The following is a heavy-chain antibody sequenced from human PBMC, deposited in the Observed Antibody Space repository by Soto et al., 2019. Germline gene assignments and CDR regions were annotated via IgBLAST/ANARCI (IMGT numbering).Heavy chain of an antibody. CDR1: GFRFSDYW. Sequence: EVQLVEPGGGLVQAGESLRLSCAASGFRFSDYWMTWVSQAPGRGLEWLANIKKDGSEQYYVPSVRGRFIISRDNAENSLSLQLNSLRSDDTGVYFCARRATSGWAPFDTWGQGTRVIVS. D-gene: IGHD6-19*01. CDR2: IKKDGSEQ. CDR3: ARRATSGWAPFDT. V-gene: IGHV3-7*01. J-gene: IGHJ4*02.